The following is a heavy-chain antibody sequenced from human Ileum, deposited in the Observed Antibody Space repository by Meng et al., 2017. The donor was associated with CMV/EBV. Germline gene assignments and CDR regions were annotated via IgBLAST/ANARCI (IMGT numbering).Heavy chain of an antibody. CDR1: GFSAGDSF. D-gene: IGHD3-10*01. Sequence: GESLKISCTVSGFSAGDSFMTWVRQAPGKGLEWVGFIRSKNSGGTTEYAASVKGRFTISRDESNSVAYLQMNSLRIEDTAVHYCTRFGINRDLDYWGQGTLVTVSS. CDR3: TRFGINRDLDY. V-gene: IGHV3-49*04. J-gene: IGHJ4*02. CDR2: IRSKNSGGTT.